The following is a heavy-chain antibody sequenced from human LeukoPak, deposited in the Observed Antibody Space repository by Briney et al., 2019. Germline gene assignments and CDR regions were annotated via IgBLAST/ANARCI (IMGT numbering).Heavy chain of an antibody. Sequence: PGGSLRLSCAASGFTFSHYGMHWVPQAPGKGLKGVAFIARDGTHEDSADSVKGRFTISRDNSRDTIYLQMNSLRAEDTAFYYCAKDGYCGGGGCYPNFFDSWGQGTLVTVSS. D-gene: IGHD2-15*01. CDR3: AKDGYCGGGGCYPNFFDS. J-gene: IGHJ4*02. CDR1: GFTFSHYG. CDR2: IARDGTHE. V-gene: IGHV3-30*18.